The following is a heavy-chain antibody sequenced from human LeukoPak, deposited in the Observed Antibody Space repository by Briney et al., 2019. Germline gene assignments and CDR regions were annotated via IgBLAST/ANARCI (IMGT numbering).Heavy chain of an antibody. D-gene: IGHD3-9*01. J-gene: IGHJ4*02. CDR3: AKEARDILTHYYWGSQFDY. V-gene: IGHV3-23*01. CDR1: GFTFSSYA. CDR2: ISGRGTST. Sequence: GGSLRLSCAVSGFTFSSYAMSWVRQAPGKGLEWVSTISGRGTSTYYADSVKGRFTISRDNSKNTLYLQINSLRAEDTALYYCAKEARDILTHYYWGSQFDYWGQGTLVIVSS.